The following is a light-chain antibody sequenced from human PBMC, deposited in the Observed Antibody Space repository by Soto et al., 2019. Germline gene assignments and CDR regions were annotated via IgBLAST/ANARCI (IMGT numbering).Light chain of an antibody. CDR2: KAS. CDR1: QSISSW. Sequence: DIQMTQSPSTLSASVGDRVTITCRASQSISSWLAWYQQKPGKAPKLLIYKASSLESGVPSRFSGSGSGTEFTLTTSSLQPDHFATYYCQQYNSYSPTFGHGTKVEIK. V-gene: IGKV1-5*03. J-gene: IGKJ1*01. CDR3: QQYNSYSPT.